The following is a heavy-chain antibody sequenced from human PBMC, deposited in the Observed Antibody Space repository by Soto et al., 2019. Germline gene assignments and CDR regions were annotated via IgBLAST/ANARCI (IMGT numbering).Heavy chain of an antibody. CDR3: ARTGTGRLVSYDY. CDR1: GGSISSGGYS. Sequence: SETLSLTCAVSGGSISSGGYSWSWIRQPPGKGLEWIGYIYRSGSTYYNPSLKSRVTISVDRSKNQFSLKLSSVTAADTAVYYCARTGTGRLVSYDYWGQGTLVTVSS. J-gene: IGHJ4*02. CDR2: IYRSGST. D-gene: IGHD6-13*01. V-gene: IGHV4-30-2*01.